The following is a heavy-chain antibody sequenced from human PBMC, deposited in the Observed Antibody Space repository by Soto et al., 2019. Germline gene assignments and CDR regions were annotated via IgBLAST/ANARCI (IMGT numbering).Heavy chain of an antibody. CDR2: ISSNTNYI. Sequence: GGSLRLSCAASGFTFTRYSMNWVRQAPGKGLEWVSSISSNTNYIYYGDSMKGRFTISRDNAKNSLYLEVNSLRAEDTAVYYCARESEDLTSNFDYWGQGTLVTVSS. CDR3: ARESEDLTSNFDY. J-gene: IGHJ4*02. V-gene: IGHV3-21*06. CDR1: GFTFTRYS.